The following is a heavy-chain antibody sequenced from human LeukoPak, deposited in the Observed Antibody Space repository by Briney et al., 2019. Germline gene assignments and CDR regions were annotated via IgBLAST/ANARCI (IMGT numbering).Heavy chain of an antibody. D-gene: IGHD1-26*01. V-gene: IGHV3-30-3*01. Sequence: GRSLRLSCAASGFTFSSYAMHWVRQAPGKGLEGVAVISYDGSNKYYADSVKGRFTISRDNSKNTLYLQMNSLRAEDTAVYYCARIPRRWELQVAWFDPWGQGTLVTVSS. J-gene: IGHJ5*02. CDR3: ARIPRRWELQVAWFDP. CDR1: GFTFSSYA. CDR2: ISYDGSNK.